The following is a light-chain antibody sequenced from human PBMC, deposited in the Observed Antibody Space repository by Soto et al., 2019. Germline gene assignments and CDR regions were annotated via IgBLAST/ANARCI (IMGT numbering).Light chain of an antibody. J-gene: IGKJ4*01. CDR2: DAS. V-gene: IGKV3-20*01. Sequence: EIVLTQSPGTVSLSPGDRATLSCRASQSVWSNFLGWYQQKPGQAPRLLIYDASIRATGIPDRFSGSASGADFTLTITRLEPEDFAVYFCHQYGSAPLTFGGGTKVEVK. CDR1: QSVWSNF. CDR3: HQYGSAPLT.